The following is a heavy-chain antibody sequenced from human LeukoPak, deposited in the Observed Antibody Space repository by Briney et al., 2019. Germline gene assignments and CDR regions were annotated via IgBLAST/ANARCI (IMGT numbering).Heavy chain of an antibody. V-gene: IGHV3-53*01. J-gene: IGHJ4*02. CDR1: GFTVSSNY. D-gene: IGHD6-13*01. Sequence: GGSLRLSCAASGFTVSSNYMSWVRQAPGKGLEWVSVVYSGGSTYYADSVKGRFTISRDNAKNSLYLQMNSLRAEDTAVYYCARFIAAPYYFDYWGRGTLVTVSS. CDR3: ARFIAAPYYFDY. CDR2: VYSGGST.